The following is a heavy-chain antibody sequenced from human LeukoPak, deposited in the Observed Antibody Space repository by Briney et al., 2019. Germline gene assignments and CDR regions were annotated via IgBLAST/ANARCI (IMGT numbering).Heavy chain of an antibody. Sequence: RASVKFPCKASGYTFTSYYMHWVRPAPGQGLEWMGIINPSGGSTSYAQKFRGRVTMTRDTSTSTVYMELSSLRSEDTAVYYCARAKVGGGYYLTYFDYWGQGTLVTVSS. J-gene: IGHJ4*02. V-gene: IGHV1-46*01. CDR2: INPSGGST. CDR3: ARAKVGGGYYLTYFDY. D-gene: IGHD5-24*01. CDR1: GYTFTSYY.